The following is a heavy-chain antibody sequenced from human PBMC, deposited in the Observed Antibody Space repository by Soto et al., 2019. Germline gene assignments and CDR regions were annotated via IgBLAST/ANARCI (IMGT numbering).Heavy chain of an antibody. CDR3: SKGVYYGSGKYAYYYMDV. CDR1: GFTFDDYA. V-gene: IGHV3-9*01. J-gene: IGHJ6*03. D-gene: IGHD3-10*01. Sequence: GGSLRLSCITSGFTFDDYAMHWVRQRPGKGLEWVAGINWSSGRIGYGDSVKGRFTISRDNAKNSLYLQMNSLRPEDTALYYCSKGVYYGSGKYAYYYMDVWGKGTTVTVSS. CDR2: INWSSGRI.